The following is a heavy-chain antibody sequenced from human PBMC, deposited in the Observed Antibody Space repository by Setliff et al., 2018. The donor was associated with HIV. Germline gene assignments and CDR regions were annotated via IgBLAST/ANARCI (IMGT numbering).Heavy chain of an antibody. CDR3: ARGRDYGSGLRKDWFDP. D-gene: IGHD3-10*01. V-gene: IGHV1-8*02. J-gene: IGHJ5*02. Sequence: ASVKVSCKASGYTFTNYDINWVRQATGQGLEWMGWMNPNSGNTGYAQKFQGRVSMTRGTSIGTAYMQLSGLRSEDTAVYYCARGRDYGSGLRKDWFDPWGQGTLVTVSS. CDR2: MNPNSGNT. CDR1: GYTFTNYD.